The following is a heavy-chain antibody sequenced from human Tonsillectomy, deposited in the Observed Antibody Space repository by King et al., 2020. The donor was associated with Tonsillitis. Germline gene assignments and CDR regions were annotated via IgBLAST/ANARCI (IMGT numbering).Heavy chain of an antibody. D-gene: IGHD1-26*01. CDR3: ARYVSGSFDY. J-gene: IGHJ4*02. CDR1: VGAISSSDHY. CDR2: MYYSGTI. V-gene: IGHV4-39*01. Sequence: QLQESGPGVVKPSETLSLTCTGSVGAISSSDHYWAWIRQPPGKGLEWIGYMYYSGTIFYNPSLKSRITISGGTSETRFSLKLSSVTAADTAVYFCARYVSGSFDYWGQGALVTVSS.